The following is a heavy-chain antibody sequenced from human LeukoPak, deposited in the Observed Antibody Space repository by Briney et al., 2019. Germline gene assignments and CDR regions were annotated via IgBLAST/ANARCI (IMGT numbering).Heavy chain of an antibody. D-gene: IGHD5-18*01. J-gene: IGHJ4*02. V-gene: IGHV4-4*07. CDR1: GGSISSYY. Sequence: PSETLSLTCTVSGGSISSYYRSWIRQPAGKGLEWIGRIYTSGSTNYNPSLKSRVTMSVDTSKNQFSLKLSSVTAADTAVYYCARGSYSYGYYFDYWGQGTLVTVSS. CDR3: ARGSYSYGYYFDY. CDR2: IYTSGST.